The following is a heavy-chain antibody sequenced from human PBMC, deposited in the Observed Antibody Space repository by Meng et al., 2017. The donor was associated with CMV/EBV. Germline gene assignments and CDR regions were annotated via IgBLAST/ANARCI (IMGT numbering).Heavy chain of an antibody. CDR3: ARDPPVRSYYDFWSGFYLQNYYYGMDV. J-gene: IGHJ6*02. D-gene: IGHD3-3*01. CDR2: ISAYNGNT. CDR1: GYTFTSYG. Sequence: ASVKVSCKASGYTFTSYGISWVRQAPGQGLEWMGWISAYNGNTNYAQKLQGRVTMTRDTSISTAYMELSRLRSDDTAVYYCARDPPVRSYYDFWSGFYLQNYYYGMDVWGQGTTVTVSS. V-gene: IGHV1-18*01.